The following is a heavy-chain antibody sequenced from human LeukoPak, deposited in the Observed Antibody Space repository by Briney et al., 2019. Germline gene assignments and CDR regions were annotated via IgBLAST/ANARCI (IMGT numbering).Heavy chain of an antibody. V-gene: IGHV4-30-2*01. CDR2: IYHSGST. CDR1: GGSISSGGYY. Sequence: PSETLSLTCTVSGGSISSGGYYWSWIRQPPGKGLEWIGYIYHSGSTYYNPSLKSRVTISVDRSKNQFSLKLSSVTAADTAVYYCARQINTMVRGGGRYGMDVWGQGTTVTVSS. CDR3: ARQINTMVRGGGRYGMDV. J-gene: IGHJ6*02. D-gene: IGHD3-10*01.